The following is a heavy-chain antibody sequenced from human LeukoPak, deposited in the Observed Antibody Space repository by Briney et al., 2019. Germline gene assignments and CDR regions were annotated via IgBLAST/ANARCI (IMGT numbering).Heavy chain of an antibody. CDR3: ALGVGAPD. Sequence: GGSLRLSCAASEFSVGSNYMTWVRQAPGKGLEWVSLIYSGGSTYYADSVKGRFTISRDNSKNTLYLQMNSLRAEDTAVYYCALGVGAPDWGQGTLVTVSS. V-gene: IGHV3-66*01. J-gene: IGHJ4*02. CDR1: EFSVGSNY. CDR2: IYSGGST. D-gene: IGHD1-26*01.